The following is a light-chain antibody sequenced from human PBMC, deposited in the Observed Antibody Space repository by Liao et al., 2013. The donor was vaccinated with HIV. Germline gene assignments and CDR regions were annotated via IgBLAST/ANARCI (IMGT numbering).Light chain of an antibody. CDR2: NNS. CDR3: HVWDHVGDHPV. CDR1: NIGTKR. Sequence: SYELTQPPSVSVSPGRTATITCGGINIGTKRVHWYRQAPGQAPVVVISNNSDRPSGIPERFSGSGSKSGNKATLTISRVEAGDEADYYCHVWDHVGDHPVFGGGTKLTVL. V-gene: IGLV3-21*04. J-gene: IGLJ2*01.